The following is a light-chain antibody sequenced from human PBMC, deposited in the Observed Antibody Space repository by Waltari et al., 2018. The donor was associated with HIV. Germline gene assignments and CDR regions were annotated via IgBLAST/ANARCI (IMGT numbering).Light chain of an antibody. CDR1: SSDVGSYNL. Sequence: QSALPQPASVSGSPGQSITISCTGTSSDVGSYNLVSWYPQHPGKAPKLMIYEVSKRPSGVSNRFSGSKSGNTASLTISGLQAEDEADYYCCSYAGSGDVFGTGTKVTVL. CDR3: CSYAGSGDV. CDR2: EVS. V-gene: IGLV2-23*02. J-gene: IGLJ1*01.